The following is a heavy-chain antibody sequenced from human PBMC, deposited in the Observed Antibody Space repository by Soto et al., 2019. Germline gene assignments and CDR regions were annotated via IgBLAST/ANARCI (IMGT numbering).Heavy chain of an antibody. CDR1: GFTFSSYG. J-gene: IGHJ4*02. CDR2: ISYDGSDK. D-gene: IGHD1-1*01. Sequence: QVQLVESGGGVVQPGRSLRLSCAASGFTFSSYGMHWVRQAPGKGLEWVAVISYDGSDKYYADSVKGRFTISRDNSKNALYLPMNSLRAEDAAVYYCAKEVRPFDYCGQATLVPVS. V-gene: IGHV3-30*18. CDR3: AKEVRPFDY.